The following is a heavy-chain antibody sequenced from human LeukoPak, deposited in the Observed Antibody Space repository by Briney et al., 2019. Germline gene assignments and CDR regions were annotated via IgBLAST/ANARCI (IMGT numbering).Heavy chain of an antibody. CDR1: GGTFSSYA. J-gene: IGHJ4*02. D-gene: IGHD2-2*02. CDR2: IIPIFGTT. CDR3: ARYTNSARYS. V-gene: IGHV1-69*06. Sequence: ASVKVSCKASGGTFSSYAISWVRQAPGQGLEWMGAIIPIFGTTHYAQNFQGRVTITADKSTSTTYMELRNLRSDDTAVYYCARYTNSARYSWGQGTLVTVSS.